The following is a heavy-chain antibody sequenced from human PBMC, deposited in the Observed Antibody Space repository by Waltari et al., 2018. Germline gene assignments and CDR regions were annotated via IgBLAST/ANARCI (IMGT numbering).Heavy chain of an antibody. D-gene: IGHD2-15*01. CDR2: IIPILGTA. V-gene: IGHV1-69*13. CDR1: GGTFSSYA. Sequence: QVQLVQSGAEVKKPGSSVKVSCKASGGTFSSYAISWVRQAPGQGLEWMGGIIPILGTANYAQKFQGRVTITADESTSTAYMELSSLRSEDTAVYYCARDLGYCSGGSCYGGTDYWGQGTLVTVSS. CDR3: ARDLGYCSGGSCYGGTDY. J-gene: IGHJ4*02.